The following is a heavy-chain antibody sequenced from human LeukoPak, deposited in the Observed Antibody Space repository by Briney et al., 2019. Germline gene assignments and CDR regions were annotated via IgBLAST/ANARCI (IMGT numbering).Heavy chain of an antibody. CDR3: AKDIASSGYPYYFDY. J-gene: IGHJ4*02. D-gene: IGHD3-22*01. Sequence: GGSLRLSCAASGLTFDDYAMHWVRQAPGKGLEWVSGISWNSGSIGYADSVKGRFTISRDNAKNSLYLQMNSLRAEDTALYYCAKDIASSGYPYYFDYWGQGTLVTVSS. V-gene: IGHV3-9*01. CDR2: ISWNSGSI. CDR1: GLTFDDYA.